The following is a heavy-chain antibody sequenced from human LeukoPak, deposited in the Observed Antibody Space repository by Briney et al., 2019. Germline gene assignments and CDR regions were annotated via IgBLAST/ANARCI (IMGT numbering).Heavy chain of an antibody. V-gene: IGHV3-7*01. D-gene: IGHD1-26*01. CDR2: IKEDGSEK. Sequence: GGSLRLSCAASGFTFSRYWMSWVRQAPGKGLEWVANIKEDGSEKYYVDSVKGRFTISRDNAKNSLYLQMNSLRAEDTAVYYCARVRSCRFDPWGQGTLVTVSS. CDR3: ARVRSCRFDP. CDR1: GFTFSRYW. J-gene: IGHJ5*02.